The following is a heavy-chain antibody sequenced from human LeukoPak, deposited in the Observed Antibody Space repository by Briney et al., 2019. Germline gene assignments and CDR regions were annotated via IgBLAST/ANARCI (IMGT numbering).Heavy chain of an antibody. CDR2: MNQDGSEK. Sequence: GGSLRLSCAASGFTFSSSWMSWVRQAPGKGLEWVANMNQDGSEKYYVDSVEGRFTISRDNAKNSLYLQMNSLRAEDTAVYYCIARYSYGEIFDYWGQGTLVTVSS. D-gene: IGHD5-18*01. CDR1: GFTFSSSW. CDR3: IARYSYGEIFDY. J-gene: IGHJ4*02. V-gene: IGHV3-7*01.